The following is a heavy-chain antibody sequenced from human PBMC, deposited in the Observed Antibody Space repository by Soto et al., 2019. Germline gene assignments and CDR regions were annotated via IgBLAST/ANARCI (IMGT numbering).Heavy chain of an antibody. CDR2: IKQDGSEK. Sequence: GGSLRLSCAASGFTFSSYWMSWVRQAPGKGLEWVANIKQDGSEKYYVDSVKGRFTISRDNAKNSLYLQMNSLRAEDTAAYYCAREYYYDSSGPRFDPWGQGTLVTVSS. J-gene: IGHJ5*02. CDR3: AREYYYDSSGPRFDP. CDR1: GFTFSSYW. D-gene: IGHD3-22*01. V-gene: IGHV3-7*03.